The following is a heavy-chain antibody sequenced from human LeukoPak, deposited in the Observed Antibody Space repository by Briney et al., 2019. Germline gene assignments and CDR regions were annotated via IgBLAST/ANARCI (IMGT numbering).Heavy chain of an antibody. V-gene: IGHV3-43D*03. CDR3: AKGYSGSYYSPHWFDY. CDR1: GFTFDDYA. D-gene: IGHD1-26*01. Sequence: GGSLRLSCAASGFTFDDYAMHWVRQAPGKGLEWVSLISWDGGSTYYADSVKGRFTISRDNSKNSLYLQMNSLRAEDTALYYCAKGYSGSYYSPHWFDYWGQGTLVTVSS. CDR2: ISWDGGST. J-gene: IGHJ4*02.